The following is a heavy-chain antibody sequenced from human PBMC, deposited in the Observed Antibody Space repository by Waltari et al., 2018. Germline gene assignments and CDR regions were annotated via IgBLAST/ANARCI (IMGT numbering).Heavy chain of an antibody. CDR2: INYDGSQK. J-gene: IGHJ4*02. D-gene: IGHD2-2*01. V-gene: IGHV3-7*01. CDR3: AKSRGFEY. CDR1: GFTFSRYW. Sequence: EVQLVESGGGLVQPGGSLRLSCGASGFTFSRYWMSWVRQIPGKGLEWVANINYDGSQKYYVDSVKGRFTIFRENAKNSVYLQMNSLRVEDTAVYYCAKSRGFEYWGQGTLITVSS.